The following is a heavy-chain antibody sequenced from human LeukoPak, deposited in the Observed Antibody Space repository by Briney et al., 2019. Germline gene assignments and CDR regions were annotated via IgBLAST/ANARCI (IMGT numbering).Heavy chain of an antibody. J-gene: IGHJ4*02. D-gene: IGHD6-6*01. CDR3: ARGPNSNWSGLDF. V-gene: IGHV3-13*04. CDR2: IGAGEDT. Sequence: PGGSLRLSCAASGFTFSTYDMHWVRQVTGKGLEWVSAIGAGEDTYYLGSVKGRFTISRENAKNTLYLQVNNLRAEDTAVYYCARGPNSNWSGLDFWGQGTLLTVSS. CDR1: GFTFSTYD.